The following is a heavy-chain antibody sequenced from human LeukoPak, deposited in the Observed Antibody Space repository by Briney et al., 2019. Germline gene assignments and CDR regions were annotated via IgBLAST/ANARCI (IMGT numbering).Heavy chain of an antibody. CDR3: ARENGRWLHDY. CDR1: GYTFTSYY. Sequence: GAPVKVSCKASGYTFTSYYMHWVRQAPGQGLEWMGIINPSGGSTSYAQKFQGRVTMTRDTSTSTVYMELSSLRSEDTAVYYCARENGRWLHDYWGQGTLVTVSS. V-gene: IGHV1-46*01. CDR2: INPSGGST. D-gene: IGHD5-24*01. J-gene: IGHJ4*02.